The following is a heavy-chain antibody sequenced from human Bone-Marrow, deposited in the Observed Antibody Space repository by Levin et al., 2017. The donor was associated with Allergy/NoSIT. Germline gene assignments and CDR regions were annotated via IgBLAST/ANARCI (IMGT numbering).Heavy chain of an antibody. CDR2: ISDNGGGT. CDR3: AKSLTFADY. D-gene: IGHD3/OR15-3a*01. J-gene: IGHJ4*02. CDR1: GFTFSTFA. Sequence: GESLKISCAASGFTFSTFAMTWVRQAPGKALEWVSAISDNGGGTYYAESVKGRFAISRDNSKNTVSLQMDSLRAEDTAVYYCAKSLTFADYWGQGTLVTVSS. V-gene: IGHV3-23*01.